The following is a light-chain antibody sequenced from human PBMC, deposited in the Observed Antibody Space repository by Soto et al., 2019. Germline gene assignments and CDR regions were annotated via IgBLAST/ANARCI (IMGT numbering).Light chain of an antibody. CDR3: SSYAGSSTVV. V-gene: IGLV2-18*02. Sequence: QSALTQPPSASGSPVQSVTISCTGTSSDVGSYNRVSWYQQNPGTAPKLMIYEVSNRPSGVPDRFSGSKSGNTASLTISGLQAEDEADYYCSSYAGSSTVVFGGGTKVTVL. CDR1: SSDVGSYNR. J-gene: IGLJ2*01. CDR2: EVS.